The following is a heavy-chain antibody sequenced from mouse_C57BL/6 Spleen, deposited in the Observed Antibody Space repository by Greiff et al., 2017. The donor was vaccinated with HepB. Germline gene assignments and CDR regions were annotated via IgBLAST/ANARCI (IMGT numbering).Heavy chain of an antibody. Sequence: MQLQQSGAELVRPGTSVKVSCKASGYAFTNYLIEWVKQRPGQGLEWIGVINPGSGGTNYNEKFKGKATLTADKSSSTAYMQLSSLTSEDSAVYFCARRGYDPLYAMDYWGQGTSVTVSS. J-gene: IGHJ4*01. CDR2: INPGSGGT. CDR3: ARRGYDPLYAMDY. CDR1: GYAFTNYL. D-gene: IGHD2-3*01. V-gene: IGHV1-54*01.